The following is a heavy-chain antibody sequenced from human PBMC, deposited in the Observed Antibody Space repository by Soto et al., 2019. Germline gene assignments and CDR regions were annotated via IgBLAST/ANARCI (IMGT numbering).Heavy chain of an antibody. D-gene: IGHD2-15*01. CDR1: GGTFSSYA. J-gene: IGHJ3*02. V-gene: IGHV1-69*13. CDR2: IIPIFGTA. Sequence: GASVKVSCKASGGTFSSYAISWVRQAPGQGLEWMGGIIPIFGTANYAQKLQGRVTSTADESTSTAYIELSSLTSEDTAVYYCARDRKGGEAFDTWGQGRMVTVSS. CDR3: ARDRKGGEAFDT.